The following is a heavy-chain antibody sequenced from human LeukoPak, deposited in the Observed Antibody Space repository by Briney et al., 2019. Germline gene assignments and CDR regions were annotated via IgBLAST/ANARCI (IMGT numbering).Heavy chain of an antibody. Sequence: SETLSLTCAVSGYSISSGYYWGWIRQPPGKGLEWIGSIYHSGSTYYNPALKSRVTISVDTSKNQFSLKLRSGTAADTAVYYCARHRSLDRGTTVLDYWGQGTLVTVSS. J-gene: IGHJ4*02. D-gene: IGHD1-7*01. V-gene: IGHV4-38-2*01. CDR1: GYSISSGYY. CDR3: ARHRSLDRGTTVLDY. CDR2: IYHSGST.